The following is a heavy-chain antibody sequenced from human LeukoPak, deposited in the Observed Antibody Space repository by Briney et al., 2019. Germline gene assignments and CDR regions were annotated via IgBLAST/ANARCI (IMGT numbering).Heavy chain of an antibody. V-gene: IGHV3-64*01. J-gene: IGHJ4*02. CDR2: ISSNGGST. CDR3: ARVEAARSFVLDY. CDR1: GFTFSSYA. Sequence: GSLGLSCAGSGFTFSSYAMHWVRQAPGKGLEYVSAISSNGGSTYYANSVKGRFTISRDNSKNTLYLQMGSLRAEDMAVYYCARVEAARSFVLDYWGQGTLVTVSS. D-gene: IGHD6-6*01.